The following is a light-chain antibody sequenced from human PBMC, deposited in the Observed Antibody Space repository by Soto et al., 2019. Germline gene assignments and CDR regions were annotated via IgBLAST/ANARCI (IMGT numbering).Light chain of an antibody. CDR2: DVS. Sequence: EIVLTQSPATLSVSPGERATLSCRASQSVGSDLAWYQQRPGQAPRLVMYDVSTRATGIPARFSGSESGTEFTLTISSLQSEDFAVYYRNQYKKWTPEVTFGQGTRLEIK. V-gene: IGKV3-15*01. CDR1: QSVGSD. J-gene: IGKJ5*01. CDR3: NQYKKWTPEVT.